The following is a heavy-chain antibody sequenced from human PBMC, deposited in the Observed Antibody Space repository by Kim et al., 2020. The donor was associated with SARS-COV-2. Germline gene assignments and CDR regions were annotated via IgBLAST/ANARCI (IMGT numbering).Heavy chain of an antibody. Sequence: SETLSLTCTVSGGSISSSSYYWGWIRQSPGKGLEWIGSISYSGRAYYYPSLKRRVTIYVDTSKNHFSLKMNSVTAADTAVYYCARHSSLNLAAALDYWGQGTLVTVSS. CDR2: ISYSGRA. V-gene: IGHV4-39*01. CDR1: GGSISSSSYY. CDR3: ARHSSLNLAAALDY. J-gene: IGHJ4*02. D-gene: IGHD6-25*01.